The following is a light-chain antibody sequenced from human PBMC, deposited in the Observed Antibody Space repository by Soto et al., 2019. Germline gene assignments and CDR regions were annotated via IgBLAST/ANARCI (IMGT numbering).Light chain of an antibody. J-gene: IGLJ1*01. V-gene: IGLV2-14*01. Sequence: QSVLTQPASVSGSPGQSITISCTGTSSDVGGYNYVSWYQQHPGKAPKLMIYDVSNRPSGVSNRFSGSKSGNTASLTISGLQAEDEADYYCSSYTRSSTLFVFGTGNMVTVL. CDR1: SSDVGGYNY. CDR2: DVS. CDR3: SSYTRSSTLFV.